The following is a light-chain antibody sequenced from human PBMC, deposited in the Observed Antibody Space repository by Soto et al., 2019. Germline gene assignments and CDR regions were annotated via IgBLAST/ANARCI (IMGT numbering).Light chain of an antibody. V-gene: IGKV3-20*01. CDR3: QLFGPSRT. Sequence: EIVLTQSPGTLALSPGERVILSCRASQYVSSFVGWYQQKPGHGPRLVIYGASSRAAGIPDRFSGSGSGTDFTLTISRLEPEDFAVYYCQLFGPSRTFGQGTKVEIK. CDR2: GAS. J-gene: IGKJ1*01. CDR1: QYVSSF.